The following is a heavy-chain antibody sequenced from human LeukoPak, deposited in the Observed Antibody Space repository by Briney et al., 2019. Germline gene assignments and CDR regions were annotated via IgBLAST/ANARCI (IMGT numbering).Heavy chain of an antibody. V-gene: IGHV3-66*01. CDR3: ARYYGSGSVGGFDY. CDR2: IYSGGST. J-gene: IGHJ4*02. CDR1: GFTVSNNY. D-gene: IGHD3-10*01. Sequence: GGSLRLSCAASGFTVSNNYMSWVRQAPGKGLEWVSVIYSGGSTYYADSVKGRFTISRDNSKNTLSLQMNSLRAEDTAVYYCARYYGSGSVGGFDYWGQGALVTVSS.